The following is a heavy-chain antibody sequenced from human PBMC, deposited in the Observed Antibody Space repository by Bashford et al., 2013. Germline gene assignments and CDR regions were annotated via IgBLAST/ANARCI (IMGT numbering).Heavy chain of an antibody. Sequence: SETLSLTCTVSNGSINKFYWAWIRQPPGKGLEFIVYSYYGGSTDYNRSLKSRVTTSIDPSKNQFSLKLSSVTAADTAVYYXARGRILAYCGGEPKHAFDHWGQGTLVTVSS. V-gene: IGHV4-59*12. J-gene: IGHJ5*02. CDR2: SYYGGST. CDR3: ARGRILAYCGGEPKHAFDH. D-gene: IGHD2-21*01. CDR1: NGSINKFY.